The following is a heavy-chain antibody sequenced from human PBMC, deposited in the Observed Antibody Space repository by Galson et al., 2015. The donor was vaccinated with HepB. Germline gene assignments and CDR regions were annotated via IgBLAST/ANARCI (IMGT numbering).Heavy chain of an antibody. Sequence: SLRLSCAASGFTFSSYAMHWVRQAPGKGLEWVAVISYDGSNKYYADSVKGRFTISRDNSKNTLYLQTNSLRAEDTAVYYCARWYYYDSSGYYYGGAFDIWRQLTMFTVSS. CDR3: ARWYYYDSSGYYYGGAFDI. CDR1: GFTFSSYA. V-gene: IGHV3-30*04. J-gene: IGHJ3*02. CDR2: ISYDGSNK. D-gene: IGHD3-22*01.